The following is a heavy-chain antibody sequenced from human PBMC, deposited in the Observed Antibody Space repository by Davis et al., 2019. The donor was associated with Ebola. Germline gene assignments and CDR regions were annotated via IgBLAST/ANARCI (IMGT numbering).Heavy chain of an antibody. Sequence: PSETLSLTCAVYGGSFSGYYWSWIRQPPGKGLEWIGEINHSGATNYNPSLKSRVTISVDTSKNQFSLKLSAVTAADTAVYYCSSGSFEYWGQGTLVTVSS. CDR2: INHSGAT. CDR3: SSGSFEY. CDR1: GGSFSGYY. V-gene: IGHV4-34*01. D-gene: IGHD3-22*01. J-gene: IGHJ4*02.